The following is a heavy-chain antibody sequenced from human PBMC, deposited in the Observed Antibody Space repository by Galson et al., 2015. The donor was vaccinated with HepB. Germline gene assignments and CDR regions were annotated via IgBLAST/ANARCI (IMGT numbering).Heavy chain of an antibody. CDR3: ARDLGY. CDR1: GGSISSYY. J-gene: IGHJ4*02. D-gene: IGHD3-16*01. CDR2: IYYSGST. Sequence: ETLSLTCTVPGGSISSYYWSWIRQPPGKGLEWIGYIYYSGSTNYNPSLKSRVTISVDTSKNQFSLKLSSVTAADTAVYYCARDLGYWGQGTLVTVSS. V-gene: IGHV4-59*01.